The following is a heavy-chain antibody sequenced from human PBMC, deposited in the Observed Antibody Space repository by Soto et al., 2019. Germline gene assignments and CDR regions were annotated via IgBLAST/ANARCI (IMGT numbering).Heavy chain of an antibody. J-gene: IGHJ6*02. D-gene: IGHD2-2*01. Sequence: ASVKVSCKASGGTFSSHAISWLRQAPGQGLEWMGGIIPIFGTANYAQKFQGRVTITADESTSTAYMELSSLRSEDTAVYYCARVPGGRYCSSTSCYLDYYGMDVWGQGTTVTVSS. CDR3: ARVPGGRYCSSTSCYLDYYGMDV. V-gene: IGHV1-69*13. CDR2: IIPIFGTA. CDR1: GGTFSSHA.